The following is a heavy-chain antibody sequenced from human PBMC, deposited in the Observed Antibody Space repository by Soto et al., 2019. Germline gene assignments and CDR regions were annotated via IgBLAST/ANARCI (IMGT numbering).Heavy chain of an antibody. D-gene: IGHD2-2*01. V-gene: IGHV4-59*01. J-gene: IGHJ4*02. CDR3: ARGDDLGYCSSTSCYGGDYFDY. Sequence: QVQLQESGPGLVKPSETLSLTCPVSGGSISSYYWSWIRQPPGKGLEWSGYIYYSGSTNYNPSLKSRVTISVDTSKSQFSLKLSSVTAADTAVYYCARGDDLGYCSSTSCYGGDYFDYWGQGTLVTVSS. CDR2: IYYSGST. CDR1: GGSISSYY.